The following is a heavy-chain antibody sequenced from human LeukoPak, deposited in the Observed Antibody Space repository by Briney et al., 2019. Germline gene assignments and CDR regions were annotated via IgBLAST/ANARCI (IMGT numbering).Heavy chain of an antibody. CDR1: GFTVSSTY. CDR3: ARGGRRGYSYAY. D-gene: IGHD5-18*01. V-gene: IGHV3-53*01. Sequence: GGSLRLSCAGSGFTVSSTYMSWVRQAPGKGMEWVSIIYSGGSTYYADSVKGRFTISRDNSKNTLYLQMNSLRAEDTAVYYCARGGRRGYSYAYWGQGTLVTVSS. J-gene: IGHJ4*02. CDR2: IYSGGST.